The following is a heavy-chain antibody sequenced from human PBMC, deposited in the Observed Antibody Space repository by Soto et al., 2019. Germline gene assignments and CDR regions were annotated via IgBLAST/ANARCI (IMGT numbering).Heavy chain of an antibody. D-gene: IGHD6-13*01. V-gene: IGHV3-48*01. CDR2: IRRDGSTI. Sequence: GGSLRLSCAASGFPFSSYGMHWIRQAPGKGLEWVAYIRRDGSTIYYADSVRGRFTISRDNAKNSLYLQMNSLRAEDTAVYYCARTGIAAAGWGQGTLVTVSS. CDR3: ARTGIAAAG. CDR1: GFPFSSYG. J-gene: IGHJ4*02.